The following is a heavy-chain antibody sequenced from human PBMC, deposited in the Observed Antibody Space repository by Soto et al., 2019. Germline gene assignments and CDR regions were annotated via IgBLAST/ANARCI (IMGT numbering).Heavy chain of an antibody. V-gene: IGHV1-2*04. Sequence: SVKVSCKASGYRFTDYHIHRVRQAPGQGLEWLGRINPKSGGTSTAQKFQGWVTMTTDTSISTASMELTRLTSDDTAIYYCARGDSTDCSNGVCSFFYNQDRDVWG. D-gene: IGHD2-8*01. CDR1: GYRFTDYH. CDR3: ARGDSTDCSNGVCSFFYNQDRDV. J-gene: IGHJ6*02. CDR2: INPKSGGT.